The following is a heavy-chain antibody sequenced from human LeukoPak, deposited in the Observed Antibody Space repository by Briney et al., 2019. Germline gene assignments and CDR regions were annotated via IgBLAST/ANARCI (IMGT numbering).Heavy chain of an antibody. CDR1: GYSFTTYG. J-gene: IGHJ6*03. CDR2: ISAYNGDT. V-gene: IGHV1-18*01. D-gene: IGHD3-10*01. Sequence: ASVKVSCKASGYSFTTYGISWVRQAPGQGLEWMGWISAYNGDTNYAQKLQGRVTMTSDTSTSTAYMELRSLRSDDTAVYYCARDLHRVVVRGVPHYYYYMDVWGKGTTVTISS. CDR3: ARDLHRVVVRGVPHYYYYMDV.